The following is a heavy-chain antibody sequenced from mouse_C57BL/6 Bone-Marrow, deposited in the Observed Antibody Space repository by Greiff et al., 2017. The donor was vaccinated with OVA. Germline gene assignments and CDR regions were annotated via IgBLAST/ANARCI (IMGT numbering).Heavy chain of an antibody. V-gene: IGHV1-26*01. CDR2: INPNNGGT. CDR1: GYTFTDYY. J-gene: IGHJ3*01. Sequence: VQLKQSGPELVKPGASVKISCKASGYTFTDYYMNWVKQSHGKSLEWIGDINPNNGGTSYNQKFKGKATLTVDKSSSTAYMELRSLTSEDSAVYYCRTSFAYWGQGTLVTVSA. CDR3: RTSFAY.